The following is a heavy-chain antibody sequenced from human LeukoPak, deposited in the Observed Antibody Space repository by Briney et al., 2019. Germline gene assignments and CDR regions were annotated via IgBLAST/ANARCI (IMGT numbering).Heavy chain of an antibody. V-gene: IGHV3-23*01. CDR1: GFTFSSYA. Sequence: GGSLRLSCAASGFTFSSYAMCWVRQAPGKGLEWVSAISGSGGSTYYADSVKGRFTISRDNSKNTLYLQMNSLRAEDTAVYYCAKDGRITIFGVVRSWGQGTLVTVSS. J-gene: IGHJ5*02. D-gene: IGHD3-3*01. CDR3: AKDGRITIFGVVRS. CDR2: ISGSGGST.